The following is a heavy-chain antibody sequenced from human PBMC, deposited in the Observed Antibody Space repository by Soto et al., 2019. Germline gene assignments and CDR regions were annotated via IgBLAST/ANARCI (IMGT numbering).Heavy chain of an antibody. Sequence: EVHLLESGGGLVQPGGSLRLSCADSGFSFSSYSMSWVRQTPGKGLEWVSAITASGDRTYYADSVQGRFTIYRDNSKNTHYLQMTSLRTEGTAIYYCATMNGYFEFWGQGTLVTVSS. CDR2: ITASGDRT. CDR1: GFSFSSYS. V-gene: IGHV3-23*01. J-gene: IGHJ4*02. CDR3: ATMNGYFEF. D-gene: IGHD3-22*01.